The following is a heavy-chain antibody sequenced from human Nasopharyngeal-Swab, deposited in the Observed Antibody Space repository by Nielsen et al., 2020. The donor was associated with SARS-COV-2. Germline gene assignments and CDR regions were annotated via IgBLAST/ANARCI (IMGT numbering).Heavy chain of an antibody. V-gene: IGHV3-48*01. CDR1: GFTFSSYS. CDR3: ARDPRLSFSGYDEEDAFDI. D-gene: IGHD5-12*01. Sequence: GSLRLSRAASGFTFSSYSMNWVRQAPGKGLEWVSYISSSSSTIYYADSVKGRFTISRDNAKNSLYLQMNSLRAEDTAVYYCARDPRLSFSGYDEEDAFDIWGQGTMVTVSS. CDR2: ISSSSSTI. J-gene: IGHJ3*02.